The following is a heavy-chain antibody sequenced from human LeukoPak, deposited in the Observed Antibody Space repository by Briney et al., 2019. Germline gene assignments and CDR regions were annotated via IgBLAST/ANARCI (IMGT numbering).Heavy chain of an antibody. V-gene: IGHV7-4-1*02. CDR1: GYTFTSYA. J-gene: IGHJ6*03. CDR3: ARASLYYDSSGYNYYYYYMDV. D-gene: IGHD3-22*01. Sequence: ASVKVSCKASGYTFTSYAMNWVRQAPGQGLEWMGWINTNTGNPTYAQGFTGRFVFSLDTSVSTAYLQISSLKAEDTAVYYCARASLYYDSSGYNYYYYYMDVWGKGTTVTGSS. CDR2: INTNTGNP.